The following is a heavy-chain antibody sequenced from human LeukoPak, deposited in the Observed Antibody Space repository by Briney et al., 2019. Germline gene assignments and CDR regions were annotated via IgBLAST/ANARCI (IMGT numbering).Heavy chain of an antibody. J-gene: IGHJ3*01. Sequence: GGSLRLSCAASGFTFSSYSMNWVRQAPGKGLEWLSYISVSSRNVIDYADSVKGRFPISRDDGKNSLYLQMNSLRAEDTAVYFCARDFGPRLYAFDVWGQGTMITVSS. V-gene: IGHV3-48*04. CDR3: ARDFGPRLYAFDV. D-gene: IGHD3-16*01. CDR1: GFTFSSYS. CDR2: ISVSSRNVI.